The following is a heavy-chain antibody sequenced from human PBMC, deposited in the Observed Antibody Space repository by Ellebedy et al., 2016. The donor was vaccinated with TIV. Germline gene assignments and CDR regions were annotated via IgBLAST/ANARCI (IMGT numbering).Heavy chain of an antibody. CDR3: AREVVVVVTATNPLDY. J-gene: IGHJ4*02. CDR1: GNTFTSYC. V-gene: IGHV1-46*01. Sequence: ASVKVSCKESGNTFTSYCVHWVRQAPGQGLQWMGVLKATDGSTLFSQKFQGRVSMTRDTSTSTVYMELSSLRSEDTAVYYCAREVVVVVTATNPLDYWGQGTLVTVSS. D-gene: IGHD2-21*02. CDR2: LKATDGST.